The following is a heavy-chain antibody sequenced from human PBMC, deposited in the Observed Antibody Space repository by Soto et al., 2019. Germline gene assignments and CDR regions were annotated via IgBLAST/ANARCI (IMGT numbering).Heavy chain of an antibody. D-gene: IGHD2-21*02. V-gene: IGHV4-39*01. Sequence: QLQLQESGPGLVQPSETVSLTCTVSGASITNRDTYWGWIRQPPGKGLEWIGTVYHSGRSYYNPSLKSRVTMSVDTSKNEFSVILNSVTAADTAVYYCARLIPYCGGDCYSVGAFDIWGQGTMVTVSS. CDR1: GASITNRDTY. CDR3: ARLIPYCGGDCYSVGAFDI. CDR2: VYHSGRS. J-gene: IGHJ3*02.